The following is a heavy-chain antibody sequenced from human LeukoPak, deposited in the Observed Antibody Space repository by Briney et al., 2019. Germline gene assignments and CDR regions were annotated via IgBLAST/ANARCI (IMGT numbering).Heavy chain of an antibody. D-gene: IGHD2-15*01. CDR1: GYSFISYW. CDR3: ARLPPGSYYYYGMDV. Sequence: GESLKISCKGSGYSFISYWIGWVRQMPGKGLEWMGIIYPGDSDTRYSPSFQGQVTISADKSISTAYLQWSSLKASDTAMYYCARLPPGSYYYYGMDVWGQRSTVTVSS. V-gene: IGHV5-51*01. CDR2: IYPGDSDT. J-gene: IGHJ6*02.